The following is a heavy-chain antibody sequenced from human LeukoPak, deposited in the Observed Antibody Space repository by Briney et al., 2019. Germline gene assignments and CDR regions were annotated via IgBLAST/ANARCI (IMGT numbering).Heavy chain of an antibody. V-gene: IGHV4-59*12. CDR1: GASTSGYY. CDR2: MYYSANT. Sequence: SETLSLTCTVSGASTSGYYWTWIRQPPGKGLEWIGQMYYSANTNYNPSLKSRVTMSVDTSKNQFSLKLSSVTAADTAVYYCARTLQRPNWFDPWGQGTLVTVSS. J-gene: IGHJ5*02. CDR3: ARTLQRPNWFDP.